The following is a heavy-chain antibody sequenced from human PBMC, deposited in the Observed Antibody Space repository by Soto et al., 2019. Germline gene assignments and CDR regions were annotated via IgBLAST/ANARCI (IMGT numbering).Heavy chain of an antibody. CDR3: PRSTLGPGGSSYYYYGMDV. J-gene: IGHJ6*02. V-gene: IGHV3-11*01. D-gene: IGHD6-6*01. CDR2: ISSSGSTI. CDR1: GFTFSDYY. Sequence: GGSLRLSCAASGFTFSDYYMSWIRQAPGKGLEWVSYISSSGSTIYYADSVKGRFTISRDNAKNSLYLQMNSLRAEDTAVHYCPRSTLGPGGSSYYYYGMDVWGQGTTVTVSS.